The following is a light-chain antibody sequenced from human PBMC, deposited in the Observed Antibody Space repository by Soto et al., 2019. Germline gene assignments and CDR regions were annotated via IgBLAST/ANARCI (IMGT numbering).Light chain of an antibody. CDR2: DVS. V-gene: IGLV2-11*01. CDR1: SSDVGGYNY. Sequence: QSALTQPRSVSGSPGQSVTISCTGTSSDVGGYNYVSWYQQHPGKAPKLMIYDVSKRPSGVPDRFSGSKSGNTASLTISGLQAKDEADYYCCSYAGSYTFPYVFGTGTKLTVL. CDR3: CSYAGSYTFPYV. J-gene: IGLJ1*01.